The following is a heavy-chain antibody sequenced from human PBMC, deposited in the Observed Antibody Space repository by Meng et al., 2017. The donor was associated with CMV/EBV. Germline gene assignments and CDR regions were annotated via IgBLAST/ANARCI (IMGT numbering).Heavy chain of an antibody. Sequence: SVKVSCKASGGTFSSYAISWVRQAPGQGLEWMGGIIPILGIANYAQKFQGRVTITADKSTSTAYMELSSLRSEDTAVYYCAREGSGGYYDFWSGQGFDPWGQGTLVTVSS. D-gene: IGHD3-3*01. V-gene: IGHV1-69*10. CDR1: GGTFSSYA. CDR3: AREGSGGYYDFWSGQGFDP. CDR2: IIPILGIA. J-gene: IGHJ5*02.